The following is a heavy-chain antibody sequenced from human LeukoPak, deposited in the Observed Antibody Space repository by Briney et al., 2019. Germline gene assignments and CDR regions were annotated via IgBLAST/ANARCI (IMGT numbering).Heavy chain of an antibody. J-gene: IGHJ4*02. CDR2: IGSSSSTI. CDR3: ARRYYYDSSDRSGSDFDY. Sequence: PGGPLRLSCAASGFTFSSYSMNWVRQAPGKGLEWVSYIGSSSSTIYYADSVKGRFTISRDNAKNSLYLQMNSLRDEDTAVYYCARRYYYDSSDRSGSDFDYWGQGTLVTVSS. V-gene: IGHV3-48*02. D-gene: IGHD3-22*01. CDR1: GFTFSSYS.